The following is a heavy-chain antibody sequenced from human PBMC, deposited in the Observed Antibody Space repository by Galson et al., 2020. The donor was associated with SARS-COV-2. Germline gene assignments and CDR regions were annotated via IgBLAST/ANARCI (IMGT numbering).Heavy chain of an antibody. D-gene: IGHD5-18*01. CDR1: GGSISSGSYY. V-gene: IGHV4-61*02. Sequence: SETLSLTCTVSGGSISSGSYYWSWIRQPAGKGLEWIGRIYTSGSTNYNPSLKSRVTISVDTSKNQFSLKLSSVTAADTAVYYCAVGGYSYVDYWGQGTLVTVSS. CDR3: AVGGYSYVDY. CDR2: IYTSGST. J-gene: IGHJ4*02.